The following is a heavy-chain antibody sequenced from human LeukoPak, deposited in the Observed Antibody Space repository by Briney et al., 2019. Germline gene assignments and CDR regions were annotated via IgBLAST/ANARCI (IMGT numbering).Heavy chain of an antibody. Sequence: GGSLRLSCAASGFSFSSYAMSWVRQAPGKGLERVSGISASGGVTYSAESVRGRFTISRDNSKNTLYLQMNSLRVDDTAAYYCATISGSFEYLDYWGQGTLVTVSS. CDR1: GFSFSSYA. CDR3: ATISGSFEYLDY. V-gene: IGHV3-23*01. CDR2: ISASGGVT. J-gene: IGHJ4*02. D-gene: IGHD1-26*01.